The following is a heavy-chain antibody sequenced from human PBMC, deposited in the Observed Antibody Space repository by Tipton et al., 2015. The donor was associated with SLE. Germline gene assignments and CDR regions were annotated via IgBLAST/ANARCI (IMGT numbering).Heavy chain of an antibody. CDR2: TYITGNT. CDR1: GPSLSSSTYD. D-gene: IGHD2-8*01. Sequence: LRLSCTVSGPSLSSSTYDWGWIRQPPGKGLEWIGSTYITGNTHYTPSLQSRVTISLDTSKNQFSLKLTSVTAADTAVYYCARHHCTNGACPFDYWGQGTLVTVSS. V-gene: IGHV4-39*01. J-gene: IGHJ4*02. CDR3: ARHHCTNGACPFDY.